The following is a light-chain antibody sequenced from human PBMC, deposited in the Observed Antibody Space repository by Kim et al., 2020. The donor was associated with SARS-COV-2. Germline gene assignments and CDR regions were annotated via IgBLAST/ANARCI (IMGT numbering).Light chain of an antibody. CDR1: QSTSSSY. CDR3: QQYGSSPRYT. J-gene: IGKJ2*01. CDR2: GAS. V-gene: IGKV3-20*01. Sequence: SPAERTTLSCRASQSTSSSYLAWYQQKPGQAPKLLFYGASSRATGIPDRCSGSGSGTDCTLTISRLEPEDFAVYYFQQYGSSPRYTFGQGTKLEI.